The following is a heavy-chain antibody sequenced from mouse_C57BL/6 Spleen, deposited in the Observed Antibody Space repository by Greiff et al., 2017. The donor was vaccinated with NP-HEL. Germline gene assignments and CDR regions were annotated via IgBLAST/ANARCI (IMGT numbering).Heavy chain of an antibody. V-gene: IGHV1-82*01. CDR3: ARKGGPHWYFDV. CDR2: IYPGDGDT. CDR1: GYAFSSSW. J-gene: IGHJ1*03. Sequence: VKLMESGPELVKPGASVKISCKASGYAFSSSWMNWVKQRPGKGLEWIGRIYPGDGDTNYNGKFKGKATLTADKSSSTAYMQLSSLTSEDSAVYFCARKGGPHWYFDVWGTGTTVTVSS.